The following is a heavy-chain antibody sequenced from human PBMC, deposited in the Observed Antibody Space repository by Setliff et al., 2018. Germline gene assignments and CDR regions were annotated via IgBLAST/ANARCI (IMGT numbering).Heavy chain of an antibody. CDR2: IYHSGSA. CDR3: AREVGTSTSSDAFDV. D-gene: IGHD1-26*01. V-gene: IGHV4-30-4*08. J-gene: IGHJ3*01. CDR1: GDSISSGDYF. Sequence: LSLTCTVSGDSISSGDYFWSWIRQPPGKGLEWIAYIYHSGSAYYNPSLKSRVTMSVDTSKNQFSLHLTSVTAADTAVYYCAREVGTSTSSDAFDVWGQGMMVTVS.